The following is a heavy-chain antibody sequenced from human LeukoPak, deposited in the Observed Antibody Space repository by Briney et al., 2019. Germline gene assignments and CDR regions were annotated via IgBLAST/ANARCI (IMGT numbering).Heavy chain of an antibody. D-gene: IGHD3-22*01. J-gene: IGHJ3*02. CDR1: GFTFSSYA. CDR2: IRSKANSYAT. Sequence: GGSLRLSCAASGFTFSSYAMHWVRQASGKGLEWVGRIRSKANSYATAYAASVKGRFTISRDDSKNTAYLQMNSLKTEDTAVYYCTIYYYDSSGYYLPVFVDIWGQGTMVTVSS. V-gene: IGHV3-73*01. CDR3: TIYYYDSSGYYLPVFVDI.